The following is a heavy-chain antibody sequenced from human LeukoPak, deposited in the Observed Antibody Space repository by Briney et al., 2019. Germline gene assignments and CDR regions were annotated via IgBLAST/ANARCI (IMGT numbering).Heavy chain of an antibody. CDR2: ISDGGGST. D-gene: IGHD6-19*01. J-gene: IGHJ4*02. V-gene: IGHV3-23*01. CDR3: AKKRVPVAGSHYFDY. Sequence: GGSLRLSCAASGFTFSSYAMSWVRQAPGKGLEWVSGISDGGGSTYYADSVKGRFTISRDNSKNTLYLQMNTLRAEDTAVYYCAKKRVPVAGSHYFDYWGQGALVTVSS. CDR1: GFTFSSYA.